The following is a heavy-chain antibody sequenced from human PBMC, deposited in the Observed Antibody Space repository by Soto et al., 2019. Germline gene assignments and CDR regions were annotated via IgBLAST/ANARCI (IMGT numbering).Heavy chain of an antibody. CDR1: GYTFTDYA. D-gene: IGHD5-18*01. CDR3: ARDTGYTFGSLNY. V-gene: IGHV1-3*01. CDR2: MNAGVGNT. Sequence: HVELVQSGADVKKPGASVTISCKASGYTFTDYALHWVRQAPGQRLEWMGWMNAGVGNTLYSQKFQGRITITRDTSASTAYMELNSLKSEDTAIFYCARDTGYTFGSLNYWGPGTLVTVSS. J-gene: IGHJ4*02.